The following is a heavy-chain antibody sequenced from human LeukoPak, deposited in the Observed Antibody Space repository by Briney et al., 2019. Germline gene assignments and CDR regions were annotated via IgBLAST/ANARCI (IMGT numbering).Heavy chain of an antibody. CDR3: AKDRSITTPGDAFDI. CDR2: ISGSGGST. Sequence: GGSLRLSCAASGFTFSSYAMSWVRQAPGKGLEWVSGISGSGGSTYYADSVKGRFTISRDNSKNTLYLQMDSLRAEDTAVYYCAKDRSITTPGDAFDIWGQGTMVTVPS. CDR1: GFTFSSYA. J-gene: IGHJ3*02. V-gene: IGHV3-23*01. D-gene: IGHD4-11*01.